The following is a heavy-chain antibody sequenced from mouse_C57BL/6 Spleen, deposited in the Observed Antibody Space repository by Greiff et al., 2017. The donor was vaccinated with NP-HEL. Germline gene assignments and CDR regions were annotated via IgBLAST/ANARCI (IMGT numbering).Heavy chain of an antibody. CDR1: GYSITSGYY. V-gene: IGHV3-6*01. CDR2: ISYDGSN. CDR3: ARDGKLYDYDWFAY. J-gene: IGHJ3*01. D-gene: IGHD2-4*01. Sequence: EVQLQESGPGLVKPSQSLSLTCSVTGYSITSGYYWNWIRQFPGNKLEWMGYISYDGSNNYNPSLKNRISITRDTSKNQFFLKLNSVTTEDTATYYCARDGKLYDYDWFAYWGQGTLVTVSA.